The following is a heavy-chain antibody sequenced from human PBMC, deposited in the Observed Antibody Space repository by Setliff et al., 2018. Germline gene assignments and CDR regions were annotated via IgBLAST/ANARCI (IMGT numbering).Heavy chain of an antibody. CDR3: ARHRVGNSGYAIPILDF. Sequence: TGESLKISCKASGYSFTDYWIAWVRQMPGKGLEWMGIIYPSNSNIKYSPSFEAQITFSVDKSITTAYLQWSSLKASDTAIYYCARHRVGNSGYAIPILDFWGQGALVTVS. CDR2: IYPSNSNI. J-gene: IGHJ4*02. V-gene: IGHV5-51*01. D-gene: IGHD5-12*01. CDR1: GYSFTDYW.